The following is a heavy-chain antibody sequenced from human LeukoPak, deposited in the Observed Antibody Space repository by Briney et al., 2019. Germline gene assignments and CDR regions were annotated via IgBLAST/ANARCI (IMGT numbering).Heavy chain of an antibody. CDR3: AKGAYSSSSGFDP. V-gene: IGHV3-33*06. CDR1: GFTFSSYG. CDR2: IWYDGSNK. D-gene: IGHD6-13*01. J-gene: IGHJ5*02. Sequence: GSLRLSCAASGFTFSSYGMHWVRQAPGKGLEWVAVIWYDGSNKYYADSVKGRFTISRDNSKNTLYLQMNSLRAEDTAVYYCAKGAYSSSSGFDPWGQGTLVTVSS.